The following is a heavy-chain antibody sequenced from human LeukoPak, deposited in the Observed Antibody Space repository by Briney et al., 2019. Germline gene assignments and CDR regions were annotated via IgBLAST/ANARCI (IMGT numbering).Heavy chain of an antibody. CDR3: ARGYDFDY. Sequence: PGGSLRLSCAASAFTFSSYAMSWVRQAPGKGLEWVSLISGSGGSTYYADSVKGRLTISRDNSKNTLYLQMNSLRAEDTAVYFCARGYDFDYWGQGTLATVSS. CDR2: ISGSGGST. CDR1: AFTFSSYA. V-gene: IGHV3-23*01. D-gene: IGHD3-3*01. J-gene: IGHJ4*02.